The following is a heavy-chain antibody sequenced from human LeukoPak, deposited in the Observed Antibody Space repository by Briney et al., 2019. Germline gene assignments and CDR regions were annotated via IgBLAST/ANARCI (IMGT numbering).Heavy chain of an antibody. CDR2: INHSGST. D-gene: IGHD3-3*01. Sequence: SETLSLTCAVYGGSFSGYYWSWIRQPPGKGLEWIGEINHSGSTNYNPSLTSRVTISVDTSKNQFSLKLSSVTAADTAVYYCARSITIFGVVIMFDYWGQGTLVTVSS. V-gene: IGHV4-34*01. CDR3: ARSITIFGVVIMFDY. CDR1: GGSFSGYY. J-gene: IGHJ4*02.